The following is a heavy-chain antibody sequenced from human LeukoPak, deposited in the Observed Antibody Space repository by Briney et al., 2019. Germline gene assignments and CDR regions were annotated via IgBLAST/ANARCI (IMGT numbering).Heavy chain of an antibody. CDR1: GGSISSYY. CDR2: IYYSGST. J-gene: IGHJ4*02. CDR3: AREYSYGFRYDY. D-gene: IGHD5-18*01. V-gene: IGHV4-59*01. Sequence: SETLSLTCTVSGGSISSYYWSWIRQPPGKGLEWIGYIYYSGSTNYNPSLKSRVTISVDTSKNQFSLKLSSVTAADTAVYYCAREYSYGFRYDYWGQGTLVTVSS.